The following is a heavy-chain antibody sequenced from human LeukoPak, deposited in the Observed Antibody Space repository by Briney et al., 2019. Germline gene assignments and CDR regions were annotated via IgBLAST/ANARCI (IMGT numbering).Heavy chain of an antibody. V-gene: IGHV3-9*01. CDR2: ISWNSGSI. CDR3: AKVDSSGYLGAFDV. Sequence: GGSLRLSCAASGFTFDDYAMHWVRQAPGKGLEWVSGISWNSGSIGYADSVKGRFTISRDNAKNSLYLQMNSLRAEDTALYYCAKVDSSGYLGAFDVWGQGTMVTVSS. D-gene: IGHD3-22*01. CDR1: GFTFDDYA. J-gene: IGHJ3*01.